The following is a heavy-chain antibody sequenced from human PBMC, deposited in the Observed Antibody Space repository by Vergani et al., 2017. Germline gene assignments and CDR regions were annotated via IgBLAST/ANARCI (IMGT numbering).Heavy chain of an antibody. CDR2: IWYDGSNK. Sequence: QVQLVESGGGVVQPGRSLRLSCAASGFTFSSYGMHWVRQAPGKGLEWVAVIWYDGSNKYYADSRKGLFPISKDNSKNTLYLQMNSLRAEDTAVYYCARGGTYYYDSSGYYYFDYWGQGTLVTVSS. CDR3: ARGGTYYYDSSGYYYFDY. V-gene: IGHV3-33*01. CDR1: GFTFSSYG. J-gene: IGHJ4*02. D-gene: IGHD3-22*01.